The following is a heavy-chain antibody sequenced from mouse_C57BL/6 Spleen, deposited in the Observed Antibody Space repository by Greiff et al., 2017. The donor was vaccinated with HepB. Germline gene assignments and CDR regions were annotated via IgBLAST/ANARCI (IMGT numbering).Heavy chain of an antibody. J-gene: IGHJ1*03. CDR3: ARNGNYVYFDV. Sequence: QVQLQQPGAELVKPGASVKLSCKASGYTFTSYWMQWVKQRPGQGLEWIGEIDPSDSYTNYNQKFKGKATLTVDTSSSTAYMQLSSLTSEDSAVYYCARNGNYVYFDVWGTGTTVTVSS. V-gene: IGHV1-50*01. D-gene: IGHD2-1*01. CDR2: IDPSDSYT. CDR1: GYTFTSYW.